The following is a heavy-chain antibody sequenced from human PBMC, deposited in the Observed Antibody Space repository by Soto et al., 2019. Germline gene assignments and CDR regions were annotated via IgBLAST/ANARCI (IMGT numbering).Heavy chain of an antibody. V-gene: IGHV1-69*12. J-gene: IGHJ6*02. Sequence: QVQLVQSGAEVKKPGSSVKVSCKASGGTFSSYAISWVRQAPGQGLEWMGGIIPIFGTANYAQKFQGRVRITANESTSTAYMELSILRSEDTAVYYCARGKSFYYGMDVWGQGTTVTVSS. D-gene: IGHD1-26*01. CDR3: ARGKSFYYGMDV. CDR2: IIPIFGTA. CDR1: GGTFSSYA.